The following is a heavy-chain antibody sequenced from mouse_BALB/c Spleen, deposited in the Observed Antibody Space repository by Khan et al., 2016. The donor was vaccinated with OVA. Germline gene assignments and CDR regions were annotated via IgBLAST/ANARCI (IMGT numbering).Heavy chain of an antibody. V-gene: IGHV3-2*02. CDR1: GYSITSDYA. CDR3: ARWRYYGSSYHDY. CDR2: ISYTGST. D-gene: IGHD1-1*01. J-gene: IGHJ2*01. Sequence: EVQLQESGPGLVKPSQSLSLTCTVTGYSITSDYAWNWIRQFPGNKLEWMGYISYTGSTSYNPSLKSRISITRDTSKNQFFLQLNSVTTEDTATYYRARWRYYGSSYHDYWGQGTTLTVSS.